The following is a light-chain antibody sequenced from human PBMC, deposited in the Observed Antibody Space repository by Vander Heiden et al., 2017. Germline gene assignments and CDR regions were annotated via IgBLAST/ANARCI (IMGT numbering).Light chain of an antibody. CDR1: SSDVGNYNR. CDR3: SSHTGSGIYV. Sequence: QSALTQPPSVSGSPGQSVTISCTGTSSDVGNYNRVSWYQQPPGTAPKLMISEVSKRPSGVPDRFSGSKSGNTASLTISGLQAEDEADDYCSSHTGSGIYVFGTGTKVTVL. V-gene: IGLV2-18*02. CDR2: EVS. J-gene: IGLJ1*01.